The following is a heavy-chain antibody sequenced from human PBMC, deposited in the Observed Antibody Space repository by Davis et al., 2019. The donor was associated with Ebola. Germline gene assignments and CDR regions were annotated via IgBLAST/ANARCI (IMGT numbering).Heavy chain of an antibody. CDR1: GFTVSDKY. CDR2: ISTGGTK. V-gene: IGHV3-66*01. D-gene: IGHD6-13*01. CDR3: ARDRGYSRAYFDE. J-gene: IGHJ4*01. Sequence: GESLKISCTTSGFTVSDKYMTWVRQAPGKGLEWVSLISTGGTKYYADSVRGRFSISRDDSKNTLYLQMMSLRAEDTAVYYCARDRGYSRAYFDEWGHGTLVTVSS.